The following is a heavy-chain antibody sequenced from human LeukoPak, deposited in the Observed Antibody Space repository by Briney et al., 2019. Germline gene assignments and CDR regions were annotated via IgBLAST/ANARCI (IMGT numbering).Heavy chain of an antibody. V-gene: IGHV3-30*18. CDR2: ISYDGSNK. D-gene: IGHD4-17*01. CDR1: GFTFSSYG. J-gene: IGHJ4*02. Sequence: GRSLRLSCAASGFTFSSYGMQWVRQAPGKGLEWVAVISYDGSNKYYADSVKGRFTISRDNSKDTLHLQMNSLRAEDTAVYYCAKGAIVLSTVTTYFDYWGQGTLVTVSS. CDR3: AKGAIVLSTVTTYFDY.